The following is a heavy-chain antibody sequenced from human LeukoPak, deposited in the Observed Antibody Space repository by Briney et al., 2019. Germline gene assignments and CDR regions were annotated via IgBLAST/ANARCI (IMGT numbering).Heavy chain of an antibody. V-gene: IGHV1-18*01. CDR1: GYTFTTYN. D-gene: IGHD3-22*01. J-gene: IGHJ3*02. Sequence: ASVKVSCKASGYTFTTYNINWVRQARGQGLEWMGWISGYIGNTKYAQKLQGRVTMTTDTSTSTAYMELRSLKSDDTAVYYCASLKNYYDSSGYLVTDAFDIWGQGTMVTVYS. CDR2: ISGYIGNT. CDR3: ASLKNYYDSSGYLVTDAFDI.